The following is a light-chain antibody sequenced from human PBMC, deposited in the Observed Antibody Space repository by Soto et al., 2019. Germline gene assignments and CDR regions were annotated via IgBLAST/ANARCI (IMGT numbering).Light chain of an antibody. J-gene: IGKJ5*01. CDR3: QFYGTSPPIT. Sequence: EIVLTQSPGTLSLSPGERATLSCRASQNVNTNFLAWYQQKPGQAPRLLISGASSRATGIPDRFSGSGSGTDFTLTISRLEPEAFAVYYCQFYGTSPPITFGQGTRLEIE. CDR1: QNVNTNF. V-gene: IGKV3-20*01. CDR2: GAS.